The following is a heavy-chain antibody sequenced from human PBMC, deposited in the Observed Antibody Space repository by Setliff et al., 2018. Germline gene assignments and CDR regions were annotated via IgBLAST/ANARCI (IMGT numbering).Heavy chain of an antibody. CDR2: ISAYNGNT. CDR3: ARVYTLTIPPDY. V-gene: IGHV1-18*01. CDR1: GYTFTNYG. J-gene: IGHJ4*02. D-gene: IGHD4-17*01. Sequence: ASVKVSCKASGYTFTNYGINWVRQAPGQGLEWLGWISAYNGNTHYAQKLQGRVSMTTDTSTSTAYLELRSLRSDDTAVYYCARVYTLTIPPDYWGQGTLVTVSS.